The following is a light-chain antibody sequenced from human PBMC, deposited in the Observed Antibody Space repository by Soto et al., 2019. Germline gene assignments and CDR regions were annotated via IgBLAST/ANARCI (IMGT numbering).Light chain of an antibody. CDR3: TSYAGGNNV. CDR1: SSDVGGYNY. CDR2: EVN. Sequence: QSALTQPPSASGSPGQSVTISCTGTSSDVGGYNYVSWYQQYPGKVPKLMVYEVNNRPSGVPDRFSGSKSGNTASLTVSGLQAEEEADYYCTSYAGGNNVFGTGTTLTVL. J-gene: IGLJ1*01. V-gene: IGLV2-8*01.